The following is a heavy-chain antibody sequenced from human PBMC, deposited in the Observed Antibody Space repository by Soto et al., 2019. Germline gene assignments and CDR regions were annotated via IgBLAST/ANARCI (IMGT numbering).Heavy chain of an antibody. CDR3: IREMDAGGLDN. V-gene: IGHV3-9*01. CDR2: IYWNSARI. CDR1: AFNITDRA. Sequence: EVRLVESGGGSVQPGMSLRLSCVGSAFNITDRAMHWVRQAPGKGLEWVSGIYWNSARIDYADSEKGRFTISRDNAKNSLYLQMNSRKTEDTAFYYCIREMDAGGLDNWGQGTLVTVSS. D-gene: IGHD3-16*01. J-gene: IGHJ4*02.